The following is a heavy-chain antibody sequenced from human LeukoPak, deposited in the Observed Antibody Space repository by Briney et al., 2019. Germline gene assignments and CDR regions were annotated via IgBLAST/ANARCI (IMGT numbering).Heavy chain of an antibody. V-gene: IGHV1-8*01. CDR2: MSPNSGNT. Sequence: ASVKVSCKASGYTFTSYDSNWVRQATGQGLEWMGWMSPNSGNTGYAQKFQGRVTMTRNTSISTAYMELSSLRSEDTAVSYCARALSMLRGVIIYPGMDVWGQGTTVTVSS. D-gene: IGHD3-10*01. CDR1: GYTFTSYD. CDR3: ARALSMLRGVIIYPGMDV. J-gene: IGHJ6*02.